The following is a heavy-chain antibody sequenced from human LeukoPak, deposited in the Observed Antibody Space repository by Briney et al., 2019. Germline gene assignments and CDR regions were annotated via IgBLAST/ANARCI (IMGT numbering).Heavy chain of an antibody. CDR1: GGSISSSSYY. CDR2: IYYSGST. J-gene: IGHJ5*02. V-gene: IGHV4-39*01. D-gene: IGHD6-19*01. CDR3: ARPGQWLVPLSWFDP. Sequence: SETLSLTCTVSGGSISSSSYYWGWIRQPPGKGLEWIVSIYYSGSTYYNPSLKSRVTISVDTSKNQFSLKLSSVTAADTAVYYCARPGQWLVPLSWFDPWGQGTLVTVSS.